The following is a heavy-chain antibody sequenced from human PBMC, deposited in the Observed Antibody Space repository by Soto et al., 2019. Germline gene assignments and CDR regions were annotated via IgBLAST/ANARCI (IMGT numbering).Heavy chain of an antibody. CDR1: GFTFTNYA. CDR2: VSGSGSTT. D-gene: IGHD3-3*01. CDR3: AREVRITIFGVVTASYYMDV. J-gene: IGHJ6*03. Sequence: PGGSLRLSCAASGFTFTNYAMSWVRQAPGKGLEWVSAVSGSGSTTYYADSVKGRFTISRDNAKNSLYLQMNSLRAEDMAVYYCAREVRITIFGVVTASYYMDVWGKGTTVTVSS. V-gene: IGHV3-11*01.